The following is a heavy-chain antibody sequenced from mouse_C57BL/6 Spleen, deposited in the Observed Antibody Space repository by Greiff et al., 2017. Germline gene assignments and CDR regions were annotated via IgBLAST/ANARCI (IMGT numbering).Heavy chain of an antibody. CDR1: GYTFTSYW. Sequence: KLQQPGAELVMPGASVKLSCKASGYTFTSYWMHWVKQRPGQGLEWIGEIDPSDSYTNYNQKFKGKSTLTVDKSSSTAYMQLSSLTSEDSAVYYCARYDGYDWFAYWGQGTLVTVSA. CDR2: IDPSDSYT. CDR3: ARYDGYDWFAY. D-gene: IGHD2-3*01. V-gene: IGHV1-69*01. J-gene: IGHJ3*01.